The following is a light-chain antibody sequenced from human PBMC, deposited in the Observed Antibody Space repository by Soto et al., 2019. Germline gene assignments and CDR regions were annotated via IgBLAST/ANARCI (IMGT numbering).Light chain of an antibody. J-gene: IGLJ1*01. CDR2: QDN. Sequence: SYELTQPPSVSVSPGQTASITCSGDKLGDKYVCWYQQRPGQSPVVVIFQDNKRPSGIPERFSGSNSGNTATLTISGTQAMDEADYYCQAWDSSTGVFGTGTKVTVL. CDR3: QAWDSSTGV. V-gene: IGLV3-1*01. CDR1: KLGDKY.